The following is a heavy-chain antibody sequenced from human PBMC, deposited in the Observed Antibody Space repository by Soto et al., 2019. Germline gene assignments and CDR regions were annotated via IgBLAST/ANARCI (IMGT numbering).Heavy chain of an antibody. D-gene: IGHD4-17*01. CDR3: ARVSTVDYYGMDG. J-gene: IGHJ6*02. CDR2: IYYSGST. V-gene: IGHV4-31*03. Sequence: QVQLQESGPGLVKPSQTLSLTCTVSGGSISSGGYYWSWIRQHPGKGLEWIGDIYYSGSTYYNPSLKSRITISVDTSKNQFSLKLSSVTAADTAVYYCARVSTVDYYGMDGWVQGTTVTVSS. CDR1: GGSISSGGYY.